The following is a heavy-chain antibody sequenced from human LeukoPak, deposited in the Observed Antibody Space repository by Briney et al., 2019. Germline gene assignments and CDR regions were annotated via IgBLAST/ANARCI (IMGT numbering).Heavy chain of an antibody. J-gene: IGHJ6*04. Sequence: SETLSLTYAVYGGSFSGYYWSWIRQPPGKGLEWIGEINHSGSTNYNPSLKSRVTISVDTSKNQFSLKLSSVTAADTAVYYCHYSSRLRYYYGMDVWGKGTTVTVSS. CDR2: INHSGST. D-gene: IGHD6-13*01. V-gene: IGHV4-34*01. CDR3: HYSSRLRYYYGMDV. CDR1: GGSFSGYY.